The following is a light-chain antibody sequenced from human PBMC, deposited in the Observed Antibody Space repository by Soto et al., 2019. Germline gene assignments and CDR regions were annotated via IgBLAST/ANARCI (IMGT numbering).Light chain of an antibody. J-gene: IGKJ1*01. V-gene: IGKV3-20*01. CDR3: QQYGSSPRT. CDR2: GAT. Sequence: EIVLTQSPGTLSLSPGERATLSCRASQTVSSSYLAWYQQKLGQAPRLLIYGATSRATGIPDRFSGSGSGTDFTLTLSRLEPEDFAVYYCQQYGSSPRTLGQGTKVEIK. CDR1: QTVSSSY.